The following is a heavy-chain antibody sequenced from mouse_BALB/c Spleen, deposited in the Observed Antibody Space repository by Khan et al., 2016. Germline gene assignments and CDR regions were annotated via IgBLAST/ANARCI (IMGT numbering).Heavy chain of an antibody. CDR1: DYSITSGYA. J-gene: IGHJ2*01. CDR3: AGSGNYFDY. CDR2: ITHSGFT. V-gene: IGHV3-2*02. D-gene: IGHD1-3*01. Sequence: EVQLQESGPGLVKPSQSLSLTCTVTDYSITSGYAWNWIRQFPGNTLEWMGYITHSGFTSYNPSLKGRISITRDTPKNQFFVQLKSVTAEDTATYYCAGSGNYFDYWGQGTTLTVSS.